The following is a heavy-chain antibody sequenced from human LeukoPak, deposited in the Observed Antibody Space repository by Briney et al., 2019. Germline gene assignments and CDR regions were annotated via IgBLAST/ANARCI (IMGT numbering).Heavy chain of an antibody. CDR3: AKDRIQLWFSYFDY. CDR1: GLTFSSYA. D-gene: IGHD5-18*01. J-gene: IGHJ4*02. Sequence: GGSLRLSCAASGLTFSSYAMSWVRHAPGKGLEWVSSISGSGGSTYYADSVKGRFTVSRDNSKNTLYLQMNSLRAEDTAVYYCAKDRIQLWFSYFDYWGQGTLVTVSS. V-gene: IGHV3-23*01. CDR2: ISGSGGST.